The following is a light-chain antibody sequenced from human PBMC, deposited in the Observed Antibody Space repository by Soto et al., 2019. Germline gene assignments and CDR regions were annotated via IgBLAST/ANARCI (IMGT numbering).Light chain of an antibody. Sequence: QSVLTQPASVSGSPGQSITIYCTGTSNYNLVSWYQQHPGKAPKLVIYEVSERPSGVSNRFSGSKSGNTASLTISGLQAEDEADYYCCSYPGSSILYVFGTGTKVTVL. CDR1: SNYNL. J-gene: IGLJ1*01. V-gene: IGLV2-23*02. CDR2: EVS. CDR3: CSYPGSSILYV.